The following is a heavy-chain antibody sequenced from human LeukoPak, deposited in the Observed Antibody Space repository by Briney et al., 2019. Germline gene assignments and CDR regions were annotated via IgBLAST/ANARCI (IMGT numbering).Heavy chain of an antibody. Sequence: SQTLSLTCTVSGGSISSGSYYWSWIRQPAGKGLEWIGRIYTSGSTNYNPSLKSRVTISVDTSKNQFSLKLSSVTAADTAVYYCARVRRGFGGNFDYWGQGTLVTVSS. D-gene: IGHD3-10*01. CDR3: ARVRRGFGGNFDY. CDR2: IYTSGST. J-gene: IGHJ4*02. V-gene: IGHV4-61*02. CDR1: GGSISSGSYY.